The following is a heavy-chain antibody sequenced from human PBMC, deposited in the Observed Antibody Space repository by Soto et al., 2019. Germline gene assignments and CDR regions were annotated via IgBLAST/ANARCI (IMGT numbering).Heavy chain of an antibody. V-gene: IGHV3-30*03. CDR2: ISYDGRNK. CDR1: GVTFSSYG. CDR3: AGNYYDSGGYYFDWFDP. J-gene: IGHJ5*02. Sequence: GGSLRLSCAASGVTFSSYGIHWVRQAPGKGLEWVAVISYDGRNKYYADSVKGRFTISRDNPKNTLYLQMNSLRTEDTAVYYCAGNYYDSGGYYFDWFDPWGQGTLVTVSS. D-gene: IGHD3-22*01.